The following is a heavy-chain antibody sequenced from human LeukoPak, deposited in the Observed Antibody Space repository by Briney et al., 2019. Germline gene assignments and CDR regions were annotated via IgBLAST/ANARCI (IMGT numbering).Heavy chain of an antibody. CDR3: ARDARRTFALSSGLYRGSYYFDY. Sequence: SVKVSCKASGGTFSSYAISWVRQAPGQGLEWMGGIIPVFGTANYAQKFQGRVMITADKSTSTAYMELSSLRSEDTAVYYCARDARRTFALSSGLYRGSYYFDYWGQGTLVTVSS. J-gene: IGHJ4*02. CDR2: IIPVFGTA. D-gene: IGHD6-19*01. CDR1: GGTFSSYA. V-gene: IGHV1-69*06.